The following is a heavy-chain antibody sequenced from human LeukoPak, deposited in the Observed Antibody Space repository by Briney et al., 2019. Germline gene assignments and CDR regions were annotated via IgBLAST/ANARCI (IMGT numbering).Heavy chain of an antibody. V-gene: IGHV1-69*04. CDR1: GGTFSSYA. Sequence: SVKVSCKASGGTFSSYAISWVRQASGQGLEWMGRIIPILGIANYAQKFQGRVTITADKSTSTAYMELSSLRSEDTAVYYCATDIVVVPAAKAELFDYWGQGTLVTVSS. D-gene: IGHD2-2*01. J-gene: IGHJ4*02. CDR3: ATDIVVVPAAKAELFDY. CDR2: IIPILGIA.